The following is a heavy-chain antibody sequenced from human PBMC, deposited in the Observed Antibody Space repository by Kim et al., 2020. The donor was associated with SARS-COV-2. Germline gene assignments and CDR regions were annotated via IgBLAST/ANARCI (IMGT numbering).Heavy chain of an antibody. D-gene: IGHD2-15*01. CDR3: AKDRTGGYYYYGMDV. J-gene: IGHJ6*02. Sequence: FQGRVTITADESTGTAYMELSSLRSEDTAVYYCAKDRTGGYYYYGMDVWGQGTTVTVSS. V-gene: IGHV1-69*01.